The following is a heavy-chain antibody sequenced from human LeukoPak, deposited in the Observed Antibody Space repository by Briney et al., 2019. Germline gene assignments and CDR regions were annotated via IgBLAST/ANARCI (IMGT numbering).Heavy chain of an antibody. CDR2: MNPNSGNT. J-gene: IGHJ4*02. Sequence: ASVKVSCKASGYTFTSYDINWVRQATGQGLEWMGWMNPNSGNTGYAQKFQGRVTMTRDTSISTAYMELSRLRSDDTAVYYCARVWSSSWYEFYYWGQGTLVTVSS. CDR3: ARVWSSSWYEFYY. V-gene: IGHV1-8*01. D-gene: IGHD6-13*01. CDR1: GYTFTSYD.